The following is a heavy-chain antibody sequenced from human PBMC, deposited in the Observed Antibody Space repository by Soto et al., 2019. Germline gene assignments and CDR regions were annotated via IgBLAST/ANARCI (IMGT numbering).Heavy chain of an antibody. CDR3: ARDRRRYTSSWCQIYY. D-gene: IGHD6-13*01. V-gene: IGHV5-51*01. CDR1: GYSFTNYW. Sequence: GESLKISCKSSGYSFTNYWIGLVRQMPGKGLEWLGIIYPDDSDTRYSPSFQCQVTIPVDKSIRTAYLQWSNLKASDTAIYYCARDRRRYTSSWCQIYYWGQGTLVTVSS. J-gene: IGHJ4*02. CDR2: IYPDDSDT.